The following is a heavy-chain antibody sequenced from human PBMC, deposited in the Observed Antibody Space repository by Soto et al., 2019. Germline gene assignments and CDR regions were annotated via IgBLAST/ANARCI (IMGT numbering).Heavy chain of an antibody. J-gene: IGHJ4*02. CDR1: GGSFSGSY. Sequence: LSLTCAVYGGSFSGSYWSWIRQPPGKGLEWIGEINHSGSTNYNPSLKSRVTISVDTSKNQFSLKLSSVTAADTAVYYCARGPYYYDSSGYYSEGDFEYWGQGTLVTVS. V-gene: IGHV4-34*01. D-gene: IGHD3-22*01. CDR2: INHSGST. CDR3: ARGPYYYDSSGYYSEGDFEY.